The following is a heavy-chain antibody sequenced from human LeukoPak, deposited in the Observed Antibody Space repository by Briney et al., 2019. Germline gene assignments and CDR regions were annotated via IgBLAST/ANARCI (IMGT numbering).Heavy chain of an antibody. V-gene: IGHV3-23*01. CDR3: AKDGDIVVVPAATDFDY. D-gene: IGHD2-2*01. CDR2: ISGSGGST. CDR1: GFTFSSYA. Sequence: GGSLRLSCAASGFTFSSYAMSWVRQAPGKGLEWVSAISGSGGSTYYADSVKGRFTISRDNSKNTLYLQMNSLRAEDTAVYYCAKDGDIVVVPAATDFDYCGQGTLVTVSS. J-gene: IGHJ4*02.